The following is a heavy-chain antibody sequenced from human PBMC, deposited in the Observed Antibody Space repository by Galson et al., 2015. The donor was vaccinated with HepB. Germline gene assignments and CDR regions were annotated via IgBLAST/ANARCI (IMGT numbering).Heavy chain of an antibody. V-gene: IGHV3-53*01. CDR2: TYSDGST. CDR1: GFTVSGNY. J-gene: IGHJ4*02. D-gene: IGHD6-19*01. Sequence: SLRLSCAVSGFTVSGNYISWVRQAPGKGLQWVSLTYSDGSTNYADSVKGRFTISRDISKNTLDLQMNSLRAEETAVYYCARVYTTGWSFNHWGQGTLVTVSA. CDR3: ARVYTTGWSFNH.